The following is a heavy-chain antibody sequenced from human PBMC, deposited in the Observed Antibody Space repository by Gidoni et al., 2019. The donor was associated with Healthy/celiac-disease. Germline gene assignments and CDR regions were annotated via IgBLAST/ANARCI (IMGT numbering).Heavy chain of an antibody. D-gene: IGHD3-10*01. CDR1: GFPVSSYS. V-gene: IGHV3-21*01. J-gene: IGHJ3*02. Sequence: EVQLVESGGGLVKPGGSLRPSCSACGFPVSSYSLNWVSQAPGKGLEWVSSISSSSSYIYYADSVKGRFTISRDNAKSSLYLQMNSLRAEDTAVYYCARWFGSGDDAFDIWGQGTMVTVSS. CDR3: ARWFGSGDDAFDI. CDR2: ISSSSSYI.